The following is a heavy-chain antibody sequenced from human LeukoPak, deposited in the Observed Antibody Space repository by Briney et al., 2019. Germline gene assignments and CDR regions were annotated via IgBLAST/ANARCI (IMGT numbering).Heavy chain of an antibody. V-gene: IGHV3-15*01. CDR2: IKSKADGGAT. CDR3: TTGEVAASGY. CDR1: GFTFSYAW. Sequence: PGGPLRLSCAASGFTFSYAWMGWVRQAPGKGLEWVGRIKSKADGGATEYAAPVKGRFTISRDDSKNTLYLQMNSLKTEDTAVYYCTTGEVAASGYWGQGTLVTVSS. D-gene: IGHD6-13*01. J-gene: IGHJ4*02.